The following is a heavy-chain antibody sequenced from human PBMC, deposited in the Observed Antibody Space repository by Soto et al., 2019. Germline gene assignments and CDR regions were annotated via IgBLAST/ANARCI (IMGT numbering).Heavy chain of an antibody. D-gene: IGHD2-2*01. Sequence: QVQLVQSGAEVRKPGSSVTVSCKASGGTFSNYAISWVRQAPGQGLEWMGGIIPVVGTGSYAQKFQGRVTITADEPTTTAYMELSSLRFEDTAVYYCARVVILVPTASTHYYYHMDVWGPGTTVTVSS. CDR3: ARVVILVPTASTHYYYHMDV. J-gene: IGHJ6*02. CDR1: GGTFSNYA. CDR2: IIPVVGTG. V-gene: IGHV1-69*01.